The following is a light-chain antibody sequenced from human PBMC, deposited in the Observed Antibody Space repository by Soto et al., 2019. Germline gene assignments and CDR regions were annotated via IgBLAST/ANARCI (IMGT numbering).Light chain of an antibody. CDR1: SGHSTYA. CDR3: QTWGTGFQV. V-gene: IGLV4-69*01. Sequence: QLVLTQSPSASASLGASVKLTCTLSSGHSTYAIAWHQHQAEKGPRYLMNLKSDGTHTKGDGIPDRFSGSSSGAERYLTISSLQSEDEADYYCQTWGTGFQVFGGGTKVTVL. CDR2: LKSDGTH. J-gene: IGLJ3*02.